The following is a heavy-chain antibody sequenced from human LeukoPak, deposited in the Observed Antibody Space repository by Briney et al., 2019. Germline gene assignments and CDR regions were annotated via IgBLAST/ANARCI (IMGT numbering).Heavy chain of an antibody. CDR2: ITAYNGNT. J-gene: IGHJ4*02. V-gene: IGHV1-18*01. D-gene: IGHD3-10*01. CDR3: ARANPLWFGELLDVDY. CDR1: GYAFTSYG. Sequence: GASVKVSCKPSGYAFTSYGISWVRQAPGQGLEWMGWITAYNGNTNYAQKFQGRVTMTTDTLANIAYMQLRSLRSDDTAVYYCARANPLWFGELLDVDYWGQGTLVTVSS.